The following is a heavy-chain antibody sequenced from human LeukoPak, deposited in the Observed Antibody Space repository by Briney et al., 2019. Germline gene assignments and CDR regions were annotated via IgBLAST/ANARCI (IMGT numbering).Heavy chain of an antibody. V-gene: IGHV3-48*01. Sequence: GGSLRLSCAASAFTFTTYSMNWVRQAPGKGLEWLSYISSSSNTIYYADSVKGRFTISRDNAKNSLYLQMNSLRAEDTAVYYCASLIPYYYDSSTDSPGDYWGQGTLVTVSS. J-gene: IGHJ4*02. D-gene: IGHD3-22*01. CDR1: AFTFTTYS. CDR3: ASLIPYYYDSSTDSPGDY. CDR2: ISSSSNTI.